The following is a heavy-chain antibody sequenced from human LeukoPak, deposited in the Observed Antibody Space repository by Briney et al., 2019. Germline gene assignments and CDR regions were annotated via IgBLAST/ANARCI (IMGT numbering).Heavy chain of an antibody. CDR3: AKGGLRYFDWLLSDAFDI. Sequence: GGSLRLSCAASGFTFSGYAMSWVRQAPGKGLEWVSAISGSGGSTYYADSVKGRFTISRDNSKNTLYLQMNSLRAEDTAVYYCAKGGLRYFDWLLSDAFDIWGQGTMVTVSS. V-gene: IGHV3-23*01. D-gene: IGHD3-9*01. CDR2: ISGSGGST. CDR1: GFTFSGYA. J-gene: IGHJ3*02.